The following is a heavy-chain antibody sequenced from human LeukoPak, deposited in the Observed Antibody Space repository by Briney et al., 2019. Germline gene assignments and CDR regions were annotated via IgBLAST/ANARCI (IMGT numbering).Heavy chain of an antibody. CDR1: GGPISSGDYY. CDR3: ARDGVVEYSSYGMDV. CDR2: IYYSGST. J-gene: IGHJ6*04. V-gene: IGHV4-30-4*01. D-gene: IGHD5-18*01. Sequence: SQTLSLTCTVSGGPISSGDYYWSWIRQPPGKGLEWIGYIYYSGSTYYNPSLKSRVTISVDTSKNQFSLKLSSVTAADTAVYYCARDGVVEYSSYGMDVWGKGTTVTVSS.